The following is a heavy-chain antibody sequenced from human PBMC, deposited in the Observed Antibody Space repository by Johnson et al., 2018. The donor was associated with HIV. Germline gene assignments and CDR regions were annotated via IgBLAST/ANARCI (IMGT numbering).Heavy chain of an antibody. V-gene: IGHV3-30*03. J-gene: IGHJ3*02. CDR2: ISYDGSNK. Sequence: QVQLVESGGGVVQPGRSLRLSCAASGFTFSSYGMHWVRQAPGKGLAWVAVISYDGSNKYYVDSVMGRFTISRDNSKNKLYLQMNSLRTEDTAVYYCARPDSGRYRDAFDIWGQGTLVTVSS. CDR1: GFTFSSYG. D-gene: IGHD1-26*01. CDR3: ARPDSGRYRDAFDI.